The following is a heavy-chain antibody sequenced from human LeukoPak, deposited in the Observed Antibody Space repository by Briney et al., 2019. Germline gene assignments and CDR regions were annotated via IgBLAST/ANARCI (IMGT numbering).Heavy chain of an antibody. Sequence: SETLSLTCTVSGGSISSYYWSWIRQPPGKGLEWIGYIYYSGSTNYNPSLKSRVTISVDKSKNQFSLKLSSVTAADTAVYYCARENPTYSLDYWGQGTVVTVSS. V-gene: IGHV4-59*12. CDR2: IYYSGST. D-gene: IGHD2/OR15-2a*01. CDR1: GGSISSYY. J-gene: IGHJ4*02. CDR3: ARENPTYSLDY.